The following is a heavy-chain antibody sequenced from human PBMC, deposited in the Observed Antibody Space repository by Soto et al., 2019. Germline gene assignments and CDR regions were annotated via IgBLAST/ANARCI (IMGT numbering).Heavy chain of an antibody. Sequence: ETQSLTCTAAGGSISSCYWSWIRQPRGKGLEWIGYIYYSGSTNYNPSLKSRVTISVDTSKNQFSLKLSSVTAADTAFFFFGYGYHCDVHAVWGQGTAVPVSS. CDR2: IYYSGST. CDR1: GGSISSCY. J-gene: IGHJ4*02. D-gene: IGHD3-3*01. CDR3: GYGYHCDVHAV. V-gene: IGHV4-59*01.